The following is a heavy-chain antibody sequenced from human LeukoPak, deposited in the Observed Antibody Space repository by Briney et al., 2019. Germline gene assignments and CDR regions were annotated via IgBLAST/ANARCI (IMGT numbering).Heavy chain of an antibody. CDR3: ARTQEISSSWYGTLFDY. V-gene: IGHV4-59*08. J-gene: IGHJ4*02. Sequence: SETLSLTCSVSGDSIINDYWSWIRQPPGKGLEWIGYIYYSGSTNYNPSLKSRVTISVDTSKNQFSLKLSSVTAADTAVYYCARTQEISSSWYGTLFDYWGQGTLVIVSS. CDR2: IYYSGST. D-gene: IGHD6-13*01. CDR1: GDSIINDY.